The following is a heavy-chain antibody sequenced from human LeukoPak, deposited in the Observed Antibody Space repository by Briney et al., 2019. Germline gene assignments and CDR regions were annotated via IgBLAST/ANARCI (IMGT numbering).Heavy chain of an antibody. CDR2: ICSSGST. D-gene: IGHD6-6*01. Sequence: SETLSLTCDVSGASMISHYWSWIRRPPGKGLEWIGYICSSGSTNCNPSLCSRVTISINTSENQFSLKLSSVTAADTAVYYCAKESRSSSGSWFDPWGRGTLVTVSS. CDR1: GASMISHY. CDR3: AKESRSSSGSWFDP. J-gene: IGHJ5*02. V-gene: IGHV4-59*11.